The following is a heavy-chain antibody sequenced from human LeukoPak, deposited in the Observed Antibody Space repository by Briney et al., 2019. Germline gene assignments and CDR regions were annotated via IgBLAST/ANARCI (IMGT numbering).Heavy chain of an antibody. CDR2: IYPGDSDT. V-gene: IGHV5-51*01. CDR3: ARVTRAYCGGDCYYLDY. Sequence: GESLKISCKGSGYSFTNYWIGWVRQMPGKGLEWMGIIYPGDSDTRYSPSFQGQVTISADKSISTAYLQWSSLKASDTAMYYCARVTRAYCGGDCYYLDYWGQGTLVTVSS. D-gene: IGHD2-21*01. CDR1: GYSFTNYW. J-gene: IGHJ4*02.